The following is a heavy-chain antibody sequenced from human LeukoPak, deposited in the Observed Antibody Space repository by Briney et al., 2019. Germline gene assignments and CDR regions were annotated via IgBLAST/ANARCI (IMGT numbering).Heavy chain of an antibody. V-gene: IGHV3-66*01. D-gene: IGHD3-16*01. J-gene: IGHJ4*02. Sequence: ETLSLTCAVYGGSFSGYYWSWVRQAPGKGLEWVSVIYSGGSTYYADSVKGRFTISRDNSKNTLYLQMNSLRAEDTAVYYCARDLGSLADYWGQGTLVTVSS. CDR1: GGSFSGYY. CDR2: IYSGGST. CDR3: ARDLGSLADY.